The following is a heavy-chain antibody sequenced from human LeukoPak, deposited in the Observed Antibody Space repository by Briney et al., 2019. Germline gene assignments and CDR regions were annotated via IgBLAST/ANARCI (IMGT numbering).Heavy chain of an antibody. J-gene: IGHJ4*02. Sequence: GRSLRLSCTASGFTFGDYAMSWVRQAPGKRLEWVGFIRSKAYGETTEYAASVKGRFTISRDDSKSIAYLQMNSLKTEDRAVYYCTRDSSSWPGYWGQGTLVTVSS. CDR2: IRSKAYGETT. D-gene: IGHD6-13*01. CDR1: GFTFGDYA. V-gene: IGHV3-49*04. CDR3: TRDSSSWPGY.